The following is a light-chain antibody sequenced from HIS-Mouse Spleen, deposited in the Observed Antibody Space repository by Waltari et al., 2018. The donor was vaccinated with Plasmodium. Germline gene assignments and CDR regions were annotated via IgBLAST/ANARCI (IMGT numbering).Light chain of an antibody. CDR1: QSVSSSY. CDR2: GES. Sequence: EIVLTQSPGTLSLSPGERATLSCRASQSVSSSYLAWYQQKPGQAPRLLILGESSRATCIPDRFSGSGSGTDFTLTISRLEPEDFAVYYCQQYGSSPITFGQGTRLEIK. CDR3: QQYGSSPIT. V-gene: IGKV3-20*01. J-gene: IGKJ5*01.